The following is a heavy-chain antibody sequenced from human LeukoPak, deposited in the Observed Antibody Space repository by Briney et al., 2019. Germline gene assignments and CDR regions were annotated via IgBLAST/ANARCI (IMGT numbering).Heavy chain of an antibody. CDR3: ARLGTQWLIDY. CDR1: GGSISSYY. Sequence: SETLSLTCTVSGGSISSYYWSWIRQPPGKGLEWIGYIYYSGSTNYNPSLESRVTISVDTSKNQFSLKLSSVTAADTAVYYCARLGTQWLIDYWGQGTLVTVSS. D-gene: IGHD6-19*01. J-gene: IGHJ4*02. V-gene: IGHV4-59*08. CDR2: IYYSGST.